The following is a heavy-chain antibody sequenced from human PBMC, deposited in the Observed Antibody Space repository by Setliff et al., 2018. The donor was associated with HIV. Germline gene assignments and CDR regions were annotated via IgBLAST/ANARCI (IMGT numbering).Heavy chain of an antibody. Sequence: PSETLSLTCAVYGGSFSGYYWSWIRQPPGKGLEWIGEINQSGSTNHNPSLKSRVTISVDTSKNQLSLKLSSVTAADTAVYYCAREDYYYYGMDVWGQGTTVTVSS. CDR2: INQSGST. J-gene: IGHJ6*02. CDR3: AREDYYYYGMDV. V-gene: IGHV4-34*01. CDR1: GGSFSGYY.